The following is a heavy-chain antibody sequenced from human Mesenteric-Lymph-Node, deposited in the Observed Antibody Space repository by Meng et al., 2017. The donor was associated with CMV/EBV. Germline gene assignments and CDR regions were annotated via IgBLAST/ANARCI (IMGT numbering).Heavy chain of an antibody. J-gene: IGHJ4*02. D-gene: IGHD3-16*01. CDR2: ISYDGSNK. Sequence: GGSLRLSCAASGFSFSSSGMHWVRQAPGKGLEWVAAISYDGSNKEDADSVKGRFTISRDNSKNTLYLQMNSLRAEDTAVYYCAKKGGDGALHYFDYWGQGTLVTVSS. V-gene: IGHV3-30*18. CDR1: GFSFSSSG. CDR3: AKKGGDGALHYFDY.